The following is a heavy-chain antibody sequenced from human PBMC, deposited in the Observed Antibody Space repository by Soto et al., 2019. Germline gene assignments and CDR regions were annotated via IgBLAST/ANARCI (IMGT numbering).Heavy chain of an antibody. J-gene: IGHJ4*02. Sequence: GESLKISCAASGFTVSSNYMSWVRQAPGKGLEWVSVIYSGGSTYYADSVKGRFTISRDNSKNTLYLQMNSLRAEDTAVYYCARGGGSGSYLDYWGQGTLVTVSS. D-gene: IGHD1-26*01. CDR2: IYSGGST. CDR3: ARGGGSGSYLDY. CDR1: GFTVSSNY. V-gene: IGHV3-53*01.